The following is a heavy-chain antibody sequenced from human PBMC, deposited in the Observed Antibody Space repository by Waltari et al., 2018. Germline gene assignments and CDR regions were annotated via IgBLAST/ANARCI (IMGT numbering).Heavy chain of an antibody. V-gene: IGHV3-33*01. Sequence: QVQLVESGGGVVQPGRSLRLSCAASGFTFSSYGMHWVRQAPGKGLEWVAVIGYDGSNKYYADSVKGRFTISRDNSKNTLYLQMNSLRAEDTAVYYCAHSSSWVFDYWGQGTLVTVSS. CDR2: IGYDGSNK. D-gene: IGHD6-13*01. J-gene: IGHJ4*02. CDR3: AHSSSWVFDY. CDR1: GFTFSSYG.